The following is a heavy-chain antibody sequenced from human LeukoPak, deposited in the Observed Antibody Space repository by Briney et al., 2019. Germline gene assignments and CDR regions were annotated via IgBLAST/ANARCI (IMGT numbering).Heavy chain of an antibody. CDR2: INHSGST. Sequence: KASETLSLTCAVYGGSFSGYYWSWIRQPPGKGLEWIGEINHSGSTNYNPSLKSRVTISVDTSKNQFSLKLSSVTAADTAVYYCARFPGGDYLYYYGMDVWGQGATVTVSS. CDR1: GGSFSGYY. CDR3: ARFPGGDYLYYYGMDV. J-gene: IGHJ6*02. D-gene: IGHD2-21*02. V-gene: IGHV4-34*01.